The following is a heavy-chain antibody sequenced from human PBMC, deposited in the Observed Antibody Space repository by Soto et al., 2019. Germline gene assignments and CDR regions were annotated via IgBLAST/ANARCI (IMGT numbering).Heavy chain of an antibody. D-gene: IGHD3-3*01. V-gene: IGHV3-33*01. Sequence: GGSRRLSCAASGFTFSSYGMHWVRQAPGKGLEWVAVIWYDGSNKYYADSVKGRFTISRDNSKNTLYLQMNSLRAEDTAVYYCARDHFPHNYDFWSGPQPHFDYWGQGTLVTVSS. CDR2: IWYDGSNK. CDR1: GFTFSSYG. J-gene: IGHJ4*02. CDR3: ARDHFPHNYDFWSGPQPHFDY.